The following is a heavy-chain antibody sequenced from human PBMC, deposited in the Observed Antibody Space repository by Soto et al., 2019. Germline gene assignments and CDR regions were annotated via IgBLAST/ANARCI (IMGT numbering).Heavy chain of an antibody. CDR1: GFSLDTRGVG. Sequence: QITLKESGPPLVKPTQTLTLTCTFSGFSLDTRGVGVGWIRQPPGKALEWLALIYWDDDKRYSPSLKSRLTITKDTSRNQVVLTLANMDPMDSATYYCARDSSGWYGFDYWGQGKLVTVTS. CDR2: IYWDDDK. J-gene: IGHJ4*02. D-gene: IGHD6-19*01. CDR3: ARDSSGWYGFDY. V-gene: IGHV2-5*02.